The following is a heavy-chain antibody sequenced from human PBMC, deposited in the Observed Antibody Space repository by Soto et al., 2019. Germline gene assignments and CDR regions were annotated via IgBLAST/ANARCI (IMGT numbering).Heavy chain of an antibody. Sequence: QVQLVQSGAEVKKPGASVKVSCKASGYTFTSYGISCVRQAPGQGLEWMGWISAYNGNTNYAQKLRGRVTMTTGTSTSTAHMALRSLRSDDSAVYYCARSGHYYGPGMGVFDIWGKGTMVTVSS. CDR1: GYTFTSYG. J-gene: IGHJ3*02. D-gene: IGHD3-10*01. CDR2: ISAYNGNT. CDR3: ARSGHYYGPGMGVFDI. V-gene: IGHV1-18*01.